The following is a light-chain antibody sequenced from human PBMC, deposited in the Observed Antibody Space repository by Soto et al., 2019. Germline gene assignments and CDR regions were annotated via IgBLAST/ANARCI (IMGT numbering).Light chain of an antibody. CDR1: SSNIGAGFD. V-gene: IGLV1-40*01. CDR2: GNI. CDR3: QSYHNTLSGSVV. J-gene: IGLJ2*01. Sequence: QSVLTQPPSVSGAPGQRVTISCTGSSSNIGAGFDLQWYQQLPGTAPKLLIYGNINRPSGVPDRFSGSKSGTSASLAITGLQAEDEADYYCQSYHNTLSGSVVFGGGTKLTVL.